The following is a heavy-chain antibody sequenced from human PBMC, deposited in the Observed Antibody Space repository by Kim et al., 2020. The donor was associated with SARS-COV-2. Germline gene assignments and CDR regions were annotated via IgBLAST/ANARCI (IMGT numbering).Heavy chain of an antibody. Sequence: GGSLRLSCAASGFTFSSYGMHWVRQAPGKGLEWVAVISYDGSNKYYADSVKGRFTISRDNSKNTLYLQMNSLRAEDTAVYYCAKVLRYSSSWGTGALDY. CDR1: GFTFSSYG. J-gene: IGHJ4*01. CDR2: ISYDGSNK. V-gene: IGHV3-30*18. CDR3: AKVLRYSSSWGTGALDY. D-gene: IGHD6-13*01.